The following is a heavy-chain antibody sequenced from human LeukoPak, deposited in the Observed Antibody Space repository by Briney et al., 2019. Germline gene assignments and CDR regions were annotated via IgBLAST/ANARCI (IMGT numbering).Heavy chain of an antibody. CDR3: ARGGYYDSSGYCDY. D-gene: IGHD3-22*01. J-gene: IGHJ4*02. CDR2: IYHSGST. V-gene: IGHV4-4*02. CDR1: GGSISSSNW. Sequence: SSETLSLTCAVSGGSISSSNWWSWVRQPPGKGLEWIGEIYHSGSTNYNPSLKSRVTISVDRSKNQFSLKLSSVTAADTAVYYCARGGYYDSSGYCDYWGQGTLVTVSS.